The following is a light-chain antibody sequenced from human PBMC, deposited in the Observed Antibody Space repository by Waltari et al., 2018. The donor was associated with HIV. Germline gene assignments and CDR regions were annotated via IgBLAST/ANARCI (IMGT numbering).Light chain of an antibody. CDR1: SSKLGNDF. V-gene: IGLV1-51*01. CDR3: GTWDTSLGAGV. Sequence: QSVLTQPPSVSAAPGQKVTISCSGSSSKLGNDFVSWYQHLPGAAPKLLIYDNDKRPSGISDRLSGSKSGTSATLGITGLQTGDEADYYCGTWDTSLGAGVFGGGTKLTVL. J-gene: IGLJ3*02. CDR2: DND.